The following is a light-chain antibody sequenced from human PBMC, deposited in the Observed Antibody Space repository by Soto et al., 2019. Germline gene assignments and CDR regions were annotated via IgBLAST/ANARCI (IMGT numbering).Light chain of an antibody. Sequence: QSVLTQPPSASGTPGQRVTISCSGSSSNIGTNYVYWYQQLPGTAPKLLIYTNNQRPSGVPDRFFGSKSGTSASLAISGLRSEDEADYHCAVWDDSLSGYWVFGGGTKLTVL. CDR3: AVWDDSLSGYWV. CDR1: SSNIGTNY. J-gene: IGLJ3*02. V-gene: IGLV1-47*02. CDR2: TNN.